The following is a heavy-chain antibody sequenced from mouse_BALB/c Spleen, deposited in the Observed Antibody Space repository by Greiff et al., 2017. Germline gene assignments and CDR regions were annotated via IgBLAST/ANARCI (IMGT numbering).Heavy chain of an antibody. J-gene: IGHJ2*01. Sequence: QGQLKQSGAELVRPGTSVKISCKASGYTFTNYWLGWVKQRPGHGLEWIGDIYPGGGYTNYNEKFKGKATLTADTSSSTAYMQLSSLTSEDSAVYFCARGFFITTVVDYWGQGTTLTVSS. D-gene: IGHD1-1*01. CDR3: ARGFFITTVVDY. CDR1: GYTFTNYW. CDR2: IYPGGGYT. V-gene: IGHV1-63*02.